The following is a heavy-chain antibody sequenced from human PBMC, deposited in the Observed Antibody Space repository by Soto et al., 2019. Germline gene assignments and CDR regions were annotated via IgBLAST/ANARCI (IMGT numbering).Heavy chain of an antibody. CDR2: INRDGSTT. Sequence: EVQLVESGGDLVQPGGSLRLSCAASGFTFSRDWMHWVRQAPGKGLVWVSRINRDGSTTNYADSVKGRFTISRDNAKNTVYLQMNSLTAEDAAVYYCARGVLYFDYWGQGTLVTVSS. CDR1: GFTFSRDW. V-gene: IGHV3-74*01. CDR3: ARGVLYFDY. J-gene: IGHJ4*02.